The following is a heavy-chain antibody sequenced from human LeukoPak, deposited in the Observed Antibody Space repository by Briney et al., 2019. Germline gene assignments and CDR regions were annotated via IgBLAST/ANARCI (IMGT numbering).Heavy chain of an antibody. J-gene: IGHJ4*02. CDR2: INAYNGNT. D-gene: IGHD1-20*01. Sequence: GASVRVSCMASGYTFTSYGISWVRQAPGQGLEWMGWINAYNGNTNYAQKLQGRVTMTTDTSTSTAYMELRSLRSDDTAVYYCARARSVSFERTYYFDYWGQGTLVTVSS. V-gene: IGHV1-18*01. CDR1: GYTFTSYG. CDR3: ARARSVSFERTYYFDY.